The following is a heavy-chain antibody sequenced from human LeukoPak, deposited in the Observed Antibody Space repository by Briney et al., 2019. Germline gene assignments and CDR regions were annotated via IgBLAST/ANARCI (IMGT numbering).Heavy chain of an antibody. V-gene: IGHV3-21*01. J-gene: IGHJ4*02. D-gene: IGHD2-2*01. CDR1: GFTFSSYS. Sequence: GGSLRLSCAASGFTFSSYSMNWVRQAPGKGLEWVSSISSSSSYIYYADAVKGRFTISRDNAKNSLYLQMTSLRAEDTAVYYCVVVVPADSYFDYWGRGTLVTVSS. CDR3: VVVVPADSYFDY. CDR2: ISSSSSYI.